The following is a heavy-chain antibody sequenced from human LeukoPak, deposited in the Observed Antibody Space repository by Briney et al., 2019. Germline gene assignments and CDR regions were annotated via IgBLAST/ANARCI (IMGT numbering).Heavy chain of an antibody. J-gene: IGHJ4*02. V-gene: IGHV3-48*03. CDR3: ARNGMGLHY. Sequence: GGSLRLSCAASGFTFSNYEMIWVRQAPGKGLEWISYISRSGSTTYNADSVKGRFTASRDNAQNSLYLQMSSLRVEDTAVYYCARNGMGLHYWGQGTLVTVSS. CDR1: GFTFSNYE. D-gene: IGHD1-26*01. CDR2: ISRSGSTT.